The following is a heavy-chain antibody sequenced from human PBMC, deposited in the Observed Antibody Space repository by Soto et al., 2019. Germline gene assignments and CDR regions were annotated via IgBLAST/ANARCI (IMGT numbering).Heavy chain of an antibody. V-gene: IGHV4-59*01. Sequence: AETLSLTCTVSGGSISSYYWSWIRQHPGKGLELIGYIYYSGRTNNNPSLKSRVTISVDTSKNQFSLKLSSVTAADTAVYYCAREAYSSGMEIWGNGNTVIVSS. J-gene: IGHJ6*04. CDR3: AREAYSSGMEI. D-gene: IGHD6-13*01. CDR1: GGSISSYY. CDR2: IYYSGRT.